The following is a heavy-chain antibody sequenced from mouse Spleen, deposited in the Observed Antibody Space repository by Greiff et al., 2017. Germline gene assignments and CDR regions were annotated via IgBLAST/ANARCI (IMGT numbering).Heavy chain of an antibody. CDR2: INPNNGGT. V-gene: IGHV1-26*01. CDR1: GYTFTDYY. J-gene: IGHJ3*01. Sequence: EVQLQQSGPELVKPGASVKISCKASGYTFTDYYMNWVKQSHGKSLEWIGDINPNNGGTSYNQKFKGKATLTVDKSSSTAYMELRSLTSEDSAVYYCASEGNYRYDAEAWFAYWGQGTLVTVSA. D-gene: IGHD2-14*01. CDR3: ASEGNYRYDAEAWFAY.